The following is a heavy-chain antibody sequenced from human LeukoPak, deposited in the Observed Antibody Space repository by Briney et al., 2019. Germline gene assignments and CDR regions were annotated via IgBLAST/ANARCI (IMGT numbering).Heavy chain of an antibody. D-gene: IGHD3-3*01. CDR1: GFTFSSYS. J-gene: IGHJ6*02. CDR3: ARYYDFWSGSYGMDV. Sequence: PGGSLRLSCAASGFTFSSYSMNWVRQAPGKGLEWVSSISSSSSYIYYADSVKGRFTISRDNAKNSLYLQMNSLRAEDTAVYYCARYYDFWSGSYGMDVWGQGTTVTVSS. V-gene: IGHV3-21*01. CDR2: ISSSSSYI.